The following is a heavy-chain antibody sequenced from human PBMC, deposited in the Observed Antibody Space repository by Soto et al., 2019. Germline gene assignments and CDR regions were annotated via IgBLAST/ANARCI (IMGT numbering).Heavy chain of an antibody. D-gene: IGHD4-17*01. V-gene: IGHV3-23*01. CDR3: AKVKWTYGSVSDI. Sequence: EVQLLESGGGLVQPGGSLRLSCAASGFTFSSFAMSWVRQAPGKGLEWVSGISNSGGSVNYADSVKGRFTISRDNSKNTLSLEMNSLRAEDTALYYCAKVKWTYGSVSDIRGQGTMVTVSS. CDR1: GFTFSSFA. CDR2: ISNSGGSV. J-gene: IGHJ3*02.